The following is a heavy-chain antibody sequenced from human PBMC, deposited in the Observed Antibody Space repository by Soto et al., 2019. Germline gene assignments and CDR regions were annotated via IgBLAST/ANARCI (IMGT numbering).Heavy chain of an antibody. J-gene: IGHJ5*02. V-gene: IGHV1-18*04. CDR2: ISAYNGNT. CDR1: GYIVTSYV. Sequence: ASVKVSCKAYGYIVTSYVISRVLQAPGQGLEWMGWISAYNGNTNYAQKLKGRVTMNTDTSTSTAYMELRSLRSDETAVYYCARDPPYSSSSSIGWFDHWGKGTLVNDS. CDR3: ARDPPYSSSSSIGWFDH. D-gene: IGHD6-6*01.